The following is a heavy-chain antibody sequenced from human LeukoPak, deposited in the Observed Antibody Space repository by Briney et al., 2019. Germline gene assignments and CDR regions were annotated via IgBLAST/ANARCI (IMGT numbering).Heavy chain of an antibody. D-gene: IGHD3-10*01. CDR1: GGSISSYY. Sequence: SETLSLTCTVSGGSISSYYWSWIRQPPGKGLEWIGYIYYSGSTNYNPSLKSRVTISVDTSKNQFSMKLSSVTAADTAVYYCAREKGYYGSGGVFYYYGMDVWGQGTTVTVSS. CDR3: AREKGYYGSGGVFYYYGMDV. J-gene: IGHJ6*02. CDR2: IYYSGST. V-gene: IGHV4-59*01.